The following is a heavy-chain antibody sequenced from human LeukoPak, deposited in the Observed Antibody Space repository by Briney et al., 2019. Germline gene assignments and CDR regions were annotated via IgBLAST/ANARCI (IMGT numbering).Heavy chain of an antibody. Sequence: ASVTVSCTASGYTITSYAISWVRQAPGQGLEWMGWIRGNNGNTNYAQKLQGRVTMTIDTAKSTAYMEMRSLRADDTAVYYCAREGDSSWLHHVFDIWGQGTMVTVSS. D-gene: IGHD6-13*01. CDR1: GYTITSYA. CDR2: IRGNNGNT. J-gene: IGHJ3*02. V-gene: IGHV1-18*01. CDR3: AREGDSSWLHHVFDI.